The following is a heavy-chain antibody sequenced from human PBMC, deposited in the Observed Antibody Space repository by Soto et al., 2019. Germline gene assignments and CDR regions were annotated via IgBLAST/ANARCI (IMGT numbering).Heavy chain of an antibody. V-gene: IGHV1-18*01. D-gene: IGHD3-3*01. Sequence: QARLTQSGPEMKKAGASLKVSCTASSYIFVNYAIVWVRQAPGQGLEWLGWVSRFNGQADYAQDFQGGLTMTTDPSTNTAFIELRSLTLDDTAVYFCARLPADDSRNSGAEDGKMYYYFSMDVWGNRTTVTVS. CDR1: SYIFVNYA. J-gene: IGHJ6*04. CDR3: ARLPADDSRNSGAEDGKMYYYFSMDV. CDR2: VSRFNGQA.